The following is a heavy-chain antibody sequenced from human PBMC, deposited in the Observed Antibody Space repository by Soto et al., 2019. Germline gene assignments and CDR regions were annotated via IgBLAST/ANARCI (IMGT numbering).Heavy chain of an antibody. CDR3: IGDSRSWSSGFSYGMDV. V-gene: IGHV3-73*02. CDR1: GFSFSGSA. J-gene: IGHJ6*02. Sequence: EVQLVESGGGLVQPGGSLKLSCAASGFSFSGSAMQWVRQASGKGLEWVGRIRNKSKNYATLYAASVKGRFTISRDDSKNTAYLQMNSLKSEDTAVYYCIGDSRSWSSGFSYGMDVWGQGTTVTVSS. CDR2: IRNKSKNYAT. D-gene: IGHD6-13*01.